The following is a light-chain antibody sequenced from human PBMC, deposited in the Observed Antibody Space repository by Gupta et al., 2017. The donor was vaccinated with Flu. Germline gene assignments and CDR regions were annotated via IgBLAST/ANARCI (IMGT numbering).Light chain of an antibody. CDR3: QQRSNWPIT. CDR1: QSVGNH. J-gene: IGKJ5*01. CDR2: DSF. V-gene: IGKV3-11*01. Sequence: PATLSLSPGERATLSCRASQSVGNHLAWYQQKPGQTPRLLIYDSFSRATGMPFRFSGSGSGTEFTLTIRSLEPDDFAVYFCQQRSNWPITFGQGTRMDIK.